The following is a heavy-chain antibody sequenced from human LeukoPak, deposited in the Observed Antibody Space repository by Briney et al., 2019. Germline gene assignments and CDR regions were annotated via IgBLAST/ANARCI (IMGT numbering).Heavy chain of an antibody. CDR1: RFTFSDYW. Sequence: GGSLRLSCAASRFTFSDYWMSWVRQTPGKGLEWVAYIRSSSTPVYYADSVKGRFAISRDSPKNTLYLQMNSLRAEDTAVYYCAKGSGYYSRDAFDIWGQGTMVTVSS. D-gene: IGHD3-22*01. CDR3: AKGSGYYSRDAFDI. J-gene: IGHJ3*02. V-gene: IGHV3-48*01. CDR2: IRSSSTPV.